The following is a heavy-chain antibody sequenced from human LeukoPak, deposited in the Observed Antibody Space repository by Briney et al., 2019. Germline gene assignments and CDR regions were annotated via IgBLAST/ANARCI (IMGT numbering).Heavy chain of an antibody. D-gene: IGHD2-15*01. J-gene: IGHJ6*03. Sequence: GGSLRLSCAASGFTFSSYAMSWVRQAPGKGLEWVSAISGSGGSTYYADSVKGRFTISRDNSKNTLYLQMNSLRAEDTAVYYCAKAQRGGYYYYYMDVWGKGTTVTVSS. CDR1: GFTFSSYA. CDR2: ISGSGGST. V-gene: IGHV3-23*01. CDR3: AKAQRGGYYYYYMDV.